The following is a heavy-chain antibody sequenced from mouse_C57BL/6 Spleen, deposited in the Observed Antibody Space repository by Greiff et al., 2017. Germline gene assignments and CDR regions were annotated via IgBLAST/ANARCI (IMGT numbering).Heavy chain of an antibody. CDR3: ARYTVSYYGSSYHWYFEV. CDR2: ISYSGST. J-gene: IGHJ1*03. Sequence: EVMLVESGPGLAKPSQTLSLTCSVTGYSITSDYWNWIRKFPGNKLEYMGYISYSGSTYYNPSLKSRISITRDTSKNQYYLQLNSVTTEDTATYYCARYTVSYYGSSYHWYFEVWGTGTTVTVSS. V-gene: IGHV3-8*01. D-gene: IGHD1-1*01. CDR1: GYSITSDY.